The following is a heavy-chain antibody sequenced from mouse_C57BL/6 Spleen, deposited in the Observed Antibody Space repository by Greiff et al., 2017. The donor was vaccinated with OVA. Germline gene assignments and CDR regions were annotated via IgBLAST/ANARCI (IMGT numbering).Heavy chain of an antibody. CDR2: INPSTGGT. CDR1: GYSFTGYY. CDR3: ARGLGYSNPFAY. D-gene: IGHD2-5*01. Sequence: EVKLVESGPELVKPGASVKISCKASGYSFTGYYMNWVKQSPEKSLEWIGEINPSTGGTTYNQKFKAKATLTVDKSSSTAYMQLKSLTSEDSAVYYCARGLGYSNPFAYWGQGTLVTVSA. J-gene: IGHJ3*01. V-gene: IGHV1-42*01.